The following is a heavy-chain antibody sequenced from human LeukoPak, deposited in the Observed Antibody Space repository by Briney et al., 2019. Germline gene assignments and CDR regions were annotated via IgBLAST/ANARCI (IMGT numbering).Heavy chain of an antibody. CDR2: ISSSGSTI. Sequence: TGGSLRLSCAASGFTFSDYYMSWIRQAPGKGLEWVSYISSSGSTISYADSVKGRFTISRDNAKNSLYLQMNSLRAEDTAVYYCARDPSPTYYDLLTGYHRYYYYGMDVWGQGTTVTVSS. CDR1: GFTFSDYY. D-gene: IGHD3-9*01. CDR3: ARDPSPTYYDLLTGYHRYYYYGMDV. J-gene: IGHJ6*02. V-gene: IGHV3-11*01.